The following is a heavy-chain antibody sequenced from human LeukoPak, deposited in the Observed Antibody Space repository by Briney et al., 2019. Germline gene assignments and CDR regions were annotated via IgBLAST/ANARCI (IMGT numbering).Heavy chain of an antibody. CDR1: GGSISSSSYY. CDR2: IYYSGTT. V-gene: IGHV4-39*07. J-gene: IGHJ4*02. D-gene: IGHD3-22*01. Sequence: SETLSLTCTVSGGSISSSSYYWGWIRQPPGKGLEWIASIYYSGTTYYNPSLKSRVTIFIDTSKNQFSLNLSSVTAADTAVYFCARDPYYYDSSSYSLWGQGTLVTVSS. CDR3: ARDPYYYDSSSYSL.